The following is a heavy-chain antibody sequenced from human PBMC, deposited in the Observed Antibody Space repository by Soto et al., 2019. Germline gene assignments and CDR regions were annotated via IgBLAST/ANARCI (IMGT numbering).Heavy chain of an antibody. V-gene: IGHV3-30*18. CDR2: ISYDGSNK. D-gene: IGHD2-2*01. CDR3: AKDNCVSTSCYRLYNWFDP. CDR1: GFTFSSYG. Sequence: GGSLRLSCAASGFTFSSYGMHWVRQAPGKGLEWVAVISYDGSNKYYADSVKGRFTISRDNSKNTLYLQMNSLRAEDTAVYYCAKDNCVSTSCYRLYNWFDPWGQGTLVTVSS. J-gene: IGHJ5*02.